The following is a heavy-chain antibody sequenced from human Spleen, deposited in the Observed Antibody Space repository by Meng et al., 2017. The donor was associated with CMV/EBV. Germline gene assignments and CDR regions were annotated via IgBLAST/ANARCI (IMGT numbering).Heavy chain of an antibody. V-gene: IGHV3-21*01. CDR1: GFTFSSYA. D-gene: IGHD3-16*02. J-gene: IGHJ4*02. CDR3: ARDVGGYPFDS. CDR2: ISSTGSYI. Sequence: ETLSLTCAASGFTFSSYAMSWVRQAPGKGLEWVSSISSTGSYIHYGESVKGRFTISRDNAKKSLYLRINSLRTEDTAVYYCARDVGGYPFDSWGQGTLVTVSS.